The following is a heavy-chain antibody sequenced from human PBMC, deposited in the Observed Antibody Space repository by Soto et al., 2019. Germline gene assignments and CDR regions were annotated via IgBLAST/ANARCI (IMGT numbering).Heavy chain of an antibody. Sequence: SETLSLTCTVSGGSISSSSYYWDWIRQPPGKGLEWIGSIYYSGNTYYNPSLRSRVTLSADTSKNQFPLKLSSVTAADTAVYYCARRAKMSNWFDPWGQGTLVTVSS. CDR1: GGSISSSSYY. V-gene: IGHV4-39*01. CDR2: IYYSGNT. J-gene: IGHJ5*02. CDR3: ARRAKMSNWFDP.